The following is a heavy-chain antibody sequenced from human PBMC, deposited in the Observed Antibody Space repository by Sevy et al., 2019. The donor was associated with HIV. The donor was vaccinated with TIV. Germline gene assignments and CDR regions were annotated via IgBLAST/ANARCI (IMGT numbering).Heavy chain of an antibody. Sequence: GGSLRLSCVASQLRFEDSDMNWVRQVPGKGLQWVSGINWNAAATSYTDSVKGRFTISRDNAKNTLYLQMDSLRGEDTGLYFSAKEKSCGGACYYFDYWGQGALVTVSS. CDR2: INWNAAAT. V-gene: IGHV3-20*04. D-gene: IGHD2-21*02. J-gene: IGHJ4*02. CDR3: AKEKSCGGACYYFDY. CDR1: QLRFEDSD.